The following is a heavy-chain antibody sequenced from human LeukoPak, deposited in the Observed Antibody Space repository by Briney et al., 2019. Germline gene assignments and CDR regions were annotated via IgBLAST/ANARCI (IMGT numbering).Heavy chain of an antibody. Sequence: GRSLRLSCTVSRLTFGDYALSWVRQAPGKGLEWVGFIRNKAYGGTTEYGASVKGRFKISREDSQSIAYLQMTSLKAEDTAVYYCGYGEDYYFMDVWGKGTTVTVSS. J-gene: IGHJ6*03. V-gene: IGHV3-49*04. D-gene: IGHD4-17*01. CDR2: IRNKAYGGTT. CDR1: RLTFGDYA. CDR3: GYGEDYYFMDV.